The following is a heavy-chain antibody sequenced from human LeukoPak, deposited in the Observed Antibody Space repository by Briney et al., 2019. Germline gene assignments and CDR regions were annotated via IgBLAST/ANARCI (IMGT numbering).Heavy chain of an antibody. CDR3: ARDAAYLGFDL. CDR2: MSIAGDT. D-gene: IGHD7-27*01. V-gene: IGHV3-13*01. CDR1: GFTVSTCD. Sequence: GGSLRLSCAASGFTVSTCDMHWVRQATGKGLEWVSTMSIAGDTYYAGSVKGRFTISRENAKNSLYLQMSSLRAGDTAVYYCARDAAYLGFDLWGRGTLVTVSS. J-gene: IGHJ2*01.